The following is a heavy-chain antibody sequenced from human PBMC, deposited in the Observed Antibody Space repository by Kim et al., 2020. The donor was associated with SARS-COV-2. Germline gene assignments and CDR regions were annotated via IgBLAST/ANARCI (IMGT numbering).Heavy chain of an antibody. J-gene: IGHJ6*04. D-gene: IGHD2-2*01. CDR2: ISYSGST. V-gene: IGHV4-59*01. CDR1: GGSISSYY. CDR3: ARMAIVWPNIEVVPATHHGMGV. Sequence: SETLSLTCTVSGGSISSYYWSWIRQPPGKGLEWIGYISYSGSTNYNPSLKSRVTISVDTSKNQFSLKLSSVTAADTAVYYCARMAIVWPNIEVVPATHHGMGVWGEGTPVTVSS.